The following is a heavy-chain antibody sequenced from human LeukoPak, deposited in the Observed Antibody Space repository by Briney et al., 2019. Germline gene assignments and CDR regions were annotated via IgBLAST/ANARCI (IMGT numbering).Heavy chain of an antibody. CDR2: ISAYNGNT. J-gene: IGHJ4*02. V-gene: IGHV1-18*01. CDR3: ARARGGGSNPNLNDY. D-gene: IGHD2-15*01. CDR1: GYTFTSYG. Sequence: ASVKVSCKASGYTFTSYGISWVRRAPGQGHEWMGWISAYNGNTNYAQKLQGRVTMTTDTSTSTAYMELRSLRSDDTAVYYCARARGGGSNPNLNDYWGQGTLVTVSS.